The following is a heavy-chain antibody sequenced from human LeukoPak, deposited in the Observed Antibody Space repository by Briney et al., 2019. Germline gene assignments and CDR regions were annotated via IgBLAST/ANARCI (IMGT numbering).Heavy chain of an antibody. J-gene: IGHJ4*02. V-gene: IGHV4-59*01. Sequence: PSETLPLTCAVYGGSFSGYFWSWIRQPPGKGLEWIGYIYYTGTTNYNPSLKSRVTISVDTSKNQFSLRLSSVTAADTAVYYCASKSSDHGELRFDYWGQGTLVTVSS. D-gene: IGHD4-17*01. CDR1: GGSFSGYF. CDR3: ASKSSDHGELRFDY. CDR2: IYYTGTT.